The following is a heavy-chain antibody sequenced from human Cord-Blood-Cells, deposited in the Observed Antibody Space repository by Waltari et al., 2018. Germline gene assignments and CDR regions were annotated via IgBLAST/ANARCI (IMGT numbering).Heavy chain of an antibody. CDR3: AIERDAFDI. CDR2: ISYDGSNK. Sequence: HWVRQAPGKGLEWVAVISYDGSNKYYADSVKGRFTISRDNSKNTLYLQMNSLRAEDTAVYYCAIERDAFDIWGQGTMVTVSS. J-gene: IGHJ3*02. V-gene: IGHV3-30-3*01.